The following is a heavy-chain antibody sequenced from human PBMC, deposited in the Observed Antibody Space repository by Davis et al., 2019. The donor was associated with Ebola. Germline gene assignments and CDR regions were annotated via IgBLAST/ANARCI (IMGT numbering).Heavy chain of an antibody. V-gene: IGHV1-18*01. Sequence: AASVKVSCKTSGYTFTRYGISWVRQAPGQGLEWMGRISAYNGNTNYAQKLQGRVTMTTDTSTSTAYMELRSLRSDDTAVYYCAREITMIPEGWFDPWGQGTLVTVSS. D-gene: IGHD3-22*01. CDR1: GYTFTRYG. J-gene: IGHJ5*02. CDR3: AREITMIPEGWFDP. CDR2: ISAYNGNT.